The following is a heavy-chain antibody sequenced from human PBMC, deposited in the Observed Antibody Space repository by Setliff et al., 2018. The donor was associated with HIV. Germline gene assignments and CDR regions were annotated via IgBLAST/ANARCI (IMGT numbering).Heavy chain of an antibody. CDR2: INHNGVT. V-gene: IGHV4-34*01. J-gene: IGHJ6*02. D-gene: IGHD6-19*01. Sequence: SETLSLTCAVYGDSFSGNYWSWIRQPPGKGLEWIGEINHNGVTNYSPSLKSRLTISIDTPKRQFSLKLTTATAADSGVDYCVRGGGSGWRQNYYGMDVWGQGTTVTVSS. CDR1: GDSFSGNY. CDR3: VRGGGSGWRQNYYGMDV.